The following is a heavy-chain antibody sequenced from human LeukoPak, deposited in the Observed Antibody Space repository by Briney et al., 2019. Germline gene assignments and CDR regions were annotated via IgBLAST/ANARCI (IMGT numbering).Heavy chain of an antibody. J-gene: IGHJ3*02. CDR3: ARSIRGYSYGPDAFDI. D-gene: IGHD5-18*01. V-gene: IGHV4-59*11. CDR1: GGSITSHH. Sequence: SETLSLTCTVPGGSITSHHWSWIRQPPGKGLEWIGYIYHSGSTYYNPSLKSRVTISVDRSKNQFSLKLSSVTAADTAVYYCARSIRGYSYGPDAFDIWGQGTMVTVSS. CDR2: IYHSGST.